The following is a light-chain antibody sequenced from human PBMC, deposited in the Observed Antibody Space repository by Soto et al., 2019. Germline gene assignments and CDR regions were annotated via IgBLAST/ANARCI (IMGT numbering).Light chain of an antibody. CDR2: SNN. J-gene: IGLJ3*02. CDR1: NSNIGTNF. CDR3: AAWDDTVTGPGGV. Sequence: QSVLTQPPSFSGAPGQRITLSCSGSNSNIGTNFVYWYQQLPGTAPKLLIYSNNQRPSGVPDRFFASKSGTSASLAISGLRSEDEAHYYCAAWDDTVTGPGGVFGGGTKVTVL. V-gene: IGLV1-47*02.